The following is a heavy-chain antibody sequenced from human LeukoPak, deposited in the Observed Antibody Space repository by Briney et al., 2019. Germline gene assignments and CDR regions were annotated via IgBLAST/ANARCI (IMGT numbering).Heavy chain of an antibody. CDR1: GGSFSGYY. V-gene: IGHV4-59*01. D-gene: IGHD6-19*01. CDR2: IYYSGST. Sequence: SETLSLTCAVYGGSFSGYYWSWIRQPPGKGLEWIGHIYYSGSTNYNPSLKSRVTISVDTSRNQFSLKLSSVTAADTAVYYCARVLSGWYFIFDYWGQGTLVTVSS. J-gene: IGHJ4*02. CDR3: ARVLSGWYFIFDY.